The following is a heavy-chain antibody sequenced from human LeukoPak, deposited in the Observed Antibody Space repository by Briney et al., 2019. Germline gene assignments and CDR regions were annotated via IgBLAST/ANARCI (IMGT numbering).Heavy chain of an antibody. J-gene: IGHJ4*02. CDR1: GGSISSYY. CDR3: ARGTGRPAYYFDY. V-gene: IGHV4-59*08. Sequence: SETLSLTCTVSGGSISSYYWSWIRQPPGKGLEWVGYIYYSGSTNYNPSLKSRVTISIDTSKNQFSPKLSSVTAADTAVYYCARGTGRPAYYFDYWGQGTLVTVSP. D-gene: IGHD1-1*01. CDR2: IYYSGST.